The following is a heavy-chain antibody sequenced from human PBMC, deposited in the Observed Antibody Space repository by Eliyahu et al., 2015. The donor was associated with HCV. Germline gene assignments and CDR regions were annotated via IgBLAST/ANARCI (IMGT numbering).Heavy chain of an antibody. Sequence: QITLKESGPTLVKPTQTLTLTCXFXGFSLSTSGVGVGWIRQPPGKALEWLAIIYWNDDKRYSPSLKNRLTITKDTSKNQVVLTMTNMDPVDTATYYCAHCLGFHDAFDIWGQGTMVTVSS. V-gene: IGHV2-5*01. CDR3: AHCLGFHDAFDI. J-gene: IGHJ3*02. CDR1: GFSLSTSGVG. D-gene: IGHD7-27*01. CDR2: IYWNDDK.